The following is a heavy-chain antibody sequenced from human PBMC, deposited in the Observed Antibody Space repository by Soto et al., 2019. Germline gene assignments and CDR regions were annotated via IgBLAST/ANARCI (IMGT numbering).Heavy chain of an antibody. CDR3: ARDWGYRKQAGAYYGMDV. J-gene: IGHJ6*02. CDR1: GGTFSSYA. CDR2: IIPIFGTA. V-gene: IGHV1-69*12. D-gene: IGHD3-16*01. Sequence: QVQLVQSGAEVKKPGSSVKVSCKASGGTFSSYAISWVRQAPGQGLEWMGGIIPIFGTANYAQKFQGRVTITADESTSTAYMELSSLRSEDTAVYYCARDWGYRKQAGAYYGMDVWGQGTTVTVSS.